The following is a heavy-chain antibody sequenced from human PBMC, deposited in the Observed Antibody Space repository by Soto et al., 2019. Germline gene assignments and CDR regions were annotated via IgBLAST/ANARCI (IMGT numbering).Heavy chain of an antibody. Sequence: QVQLVQSGAEVKKPGASVKVSCKASGDTFTDYYIHWVRQAPGQGLEWMGTVNPSGGHTPYVQHFLGRMTMTRDTSTSTLDMELTSLTSEDTAVYYCARGGHVVVVTAALDYWGQGTLVTVSS. CDR1: GDTFTDYY. CDR2: VNPSGGHT. J-gene: IGHJ4*02. CDR3: ARGGHVVVVTAALDY. V-gene: IGHV1-46*01. D-gene: IGHD2-21*02.